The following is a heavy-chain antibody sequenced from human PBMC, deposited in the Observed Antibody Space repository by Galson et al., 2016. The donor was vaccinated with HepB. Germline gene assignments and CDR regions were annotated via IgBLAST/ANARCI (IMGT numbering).Heavy chain of an antibody. CDR2: INGGGTKT. J-gene: IGHJ4*02. CDR1: GFMFNTYA. D-gene: IGHD6-19*01. CDR3: AKVSSGWYPYTFDY. V-gene: IGHV3-23*01. Sequence: SLRLSCAASGFMFNTYAMSWVRQAPGKGLEWVSTINGGGTKTYYSDSVKGRFTVSRDNSKNTLYLQMNSLRGEDTAVYYCAKVSSGWYPYTFDYWGQGTLVSVSS.